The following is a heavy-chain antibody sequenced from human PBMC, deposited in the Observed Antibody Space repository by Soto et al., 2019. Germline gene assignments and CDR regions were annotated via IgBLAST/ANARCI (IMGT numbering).Heavy chain of an antibody. CDR3: ARTPKSSPYYFDS. CDR1: GFTFSSYG. V-gene: IGHV3-33*01. Sequence: QVQLVESGGGVVQPGRSLRLSCAASGFTFSSYGMHWVRQAPGKGLEWVAVIWYDGSNKYYADSVKGRFTISRDNSKNTLYLQMNSLRAEDTAVYYCARTPKSSPYYFDSWGQGTLVTVS. CDR2: IWYDGSNK. J-gene: IGHJ4*02.